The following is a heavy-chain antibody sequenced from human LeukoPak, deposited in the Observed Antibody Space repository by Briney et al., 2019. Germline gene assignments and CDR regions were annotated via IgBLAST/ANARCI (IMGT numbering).Heavy chain of an antibody. CDR1: GFTFSSYG. Sequence: GGSLRLSGAASGFTFSSYGMHWVRQAPGKGLEWVAVISYDGRNKYYVDSVKGRFTMSRDNSKNTLYLQMNSLRAEDTAVYYCAKDGPSRQPVVPAAVDYWGQGTLVTVSS. CDR2: ISYDGRNK. V-gene: IGHV3-30*18. D-gene: IGHD2-2*01. J-gene: IGHJ4*02. CDR3: AKDGPSRQPVVPAAVDY.